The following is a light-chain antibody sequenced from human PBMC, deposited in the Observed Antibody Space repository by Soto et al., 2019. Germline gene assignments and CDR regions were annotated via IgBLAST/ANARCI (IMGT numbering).Light chain of an antibody. CDR3: QQYYTYPVT. Sequence: DTQMTQSPSSLSASVGDRVTITCRASQDIRSYLAWHQQKPDKAPKSLIYAASSLHSGVPSRFSGSGSGTDFNLTISSLQPEYFATYYCQQYYTYPVTFGQGTRLEIK. V-gene: IGKV1D-16*01. CDR2: AAS. J-gene: IGKJ5*01. CDR1: QDIRSY.